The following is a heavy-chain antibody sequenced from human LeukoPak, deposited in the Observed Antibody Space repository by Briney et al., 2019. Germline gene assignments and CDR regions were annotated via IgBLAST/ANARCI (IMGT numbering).Heavy chain of an antibody. CDR2: ICPDGTVT. Sequence: GGSLRLSCAASGFTFSTYCMHWVRQAPGKGPMWVSRICPDGTVTNYANSVKARFIISRDNARNTVYLQMNSLRVEDTAVYYCVRDFRSADYWGQGTLVTVSS. J-gene: IGHJ4*02. V-gene: IGHV3-74*01. CDR3: VRDFRSADY. CDR1: GFTFSTYC.